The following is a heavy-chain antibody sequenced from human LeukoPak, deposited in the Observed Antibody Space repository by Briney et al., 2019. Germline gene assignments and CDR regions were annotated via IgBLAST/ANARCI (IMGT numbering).Heavy chain of an antibody. D-gene: IGHD3-10*01. Sequence: ASVKVSCKASGYTFTSYGISWVRQAPGQGLEWMGWISAYNGNTNYAQKLQGRVTMTTDTSTSTAYMELRNLGSDDTAVYYCAREGGGAFMVRGYEGENAFDIWGQGTMVTVSS. CDR1: GYTFTSYG. CDR2: ISAYNGNT. J-gene: IGHJ3*02. V-gene: IGHV1-18*01. CDR3: AREGGGAFMVRGYEGENAFDI.